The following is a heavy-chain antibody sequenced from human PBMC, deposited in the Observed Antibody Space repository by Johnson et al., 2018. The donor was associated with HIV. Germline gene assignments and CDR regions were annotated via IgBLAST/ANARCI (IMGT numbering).Heavy chain of an antibody. CDR2: ISYDGSNK. Sequence: QVQLVESGGGVVQPGRSLRLSCAASGFTFSSYAMHWVRQAPGKGLEWVAVISYDGSNKYYADSVKGRFTISRDNSKNTLYLQMNSLRPEDTGVYYCTRDWGEGTMVTVSS. CDR3: TRD. V-gene: IGHV3-30-3*01. CDR1: GFTFSSYA. J-gene: IGHJ3*01.